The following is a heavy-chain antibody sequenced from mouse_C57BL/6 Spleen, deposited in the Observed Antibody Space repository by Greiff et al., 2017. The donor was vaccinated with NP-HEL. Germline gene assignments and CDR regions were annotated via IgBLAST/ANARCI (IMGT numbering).Heavy chain of an antibody. CDR1: GYTFTDYY. D-gene: IGHD2-4*01. Sequence: EVQLQQSGPELVKPGASVKISCKASGYTFTDYYMNWVKQSHGKSLEWIGDINPNNGGTSYNQKFKGKATLTVDKSSSTAYMELRSLTSEDSAVYYCARKSIYYDYDGWYFDVWGTGTTVTVSS. CDR3: ARKSIYYDYDGWYFDV. CDR2: INPNNGGT. V-gene: IGHV1-26*01. J-gene: IGHJ1*03.